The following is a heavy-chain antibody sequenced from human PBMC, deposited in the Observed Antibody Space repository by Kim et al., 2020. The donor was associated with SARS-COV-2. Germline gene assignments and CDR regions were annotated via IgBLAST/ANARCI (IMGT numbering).Heavy chain of an antibody. Sequence: NHPLNSRVSLSVATSKNQFSLKLSSVTAADTAIYYCARRWGCGIPPGIDYWGQGTLVTVSS. D-gene: IGHD7-27*01. J-gene: IGHJ4*02. CDR3: ARRWGCGIPPGIDY. V-gene: IGHV4-39*01.